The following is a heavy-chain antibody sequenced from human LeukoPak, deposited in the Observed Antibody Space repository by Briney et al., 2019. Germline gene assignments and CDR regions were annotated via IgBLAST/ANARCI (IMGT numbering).Heavy chain of an antibody. CDR2: ISHSGST. D-gene: IGHD3-22*01. CDR3: VTYYYGSSAPKRNY. Sequence: PGGSLRLSCAASGLTGSHNYVSWIRQPPGKGLEWIGEISHSGSTTYNPSLRSRVTISGDTSKKQFSLKLSSVTAADTAVYYCVTYYYGSSAPKRNYWGQGILVTVSS. CDR1: GLTGSHNY. J-gene: IGHJ4*02. V-gene: IGHV4-34*08.